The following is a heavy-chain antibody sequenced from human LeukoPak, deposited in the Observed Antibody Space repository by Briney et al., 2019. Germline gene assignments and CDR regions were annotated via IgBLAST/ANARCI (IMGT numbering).Heavy chain of an antibody. Sequence: GASVKVSCKASGYTFTSYYMHWVRQAPGQGLEWMGIINPSGGSTSYAQKFQGRVTMTRDTSTSTVYMELSSLRSEDTAVYYCARSTYYYDSSGYSPDYWGQGTLVTVSS. CDR3: ARSTYYYDSSGYSPDY. D-gene: IGHD3-22*01. V-gene: IGHV1-46*01. CDR2: INPSGGST. CDR1: GYTFTSYY. J-gene: IGHJ4*02.